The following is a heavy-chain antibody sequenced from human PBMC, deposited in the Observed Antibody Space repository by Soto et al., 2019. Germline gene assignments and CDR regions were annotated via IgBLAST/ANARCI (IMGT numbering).Heavy chain of an antibody. V-gene: IGHV3-23*01. CDR1: GFTFSSYA. D-gene: IGHD5-18*01. CDR2: ISGSGGST. J-gene: IGHJ4*02. CDR3: AKLPLTWIQLWLSYYFDY. Sequence: PGGSLRLSCAASGFTFSSYAMSWVRQAPGKGLEWVSAISGSGGSTYYADSVKGRFTISRDNSKNTLYLQMNSLRAEDTAVYYCAKLPLTWIQLWLSYYFDYWGQGPLVTVSS.